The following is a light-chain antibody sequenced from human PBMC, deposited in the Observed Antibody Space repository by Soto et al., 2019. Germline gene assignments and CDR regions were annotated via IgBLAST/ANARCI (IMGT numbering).Light chain of an antibody. V-gene: IGKV3-15*01. J-gene: IGKJ5*01. CDR3: QQRNIWPPVT. CDR1: QSLSSN. CDR2: GAS. Sequence: EIVMTQSPATLSLSPGERATLSCRASQSLSSNLGWYQQKPGQAPRLLIYGASTRPTGIPARFSGSESGTEFTLTINSLQSEDFAVYYCQQRNIWPPVTFGQGTRLEIK.